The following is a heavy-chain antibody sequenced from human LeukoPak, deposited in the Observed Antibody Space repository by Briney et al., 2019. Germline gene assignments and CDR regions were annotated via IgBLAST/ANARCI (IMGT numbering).Heavy chain of an antibody. CDR1: GYSNSSGYY. V-gene: IGHV4-38-2*02. J-gene: IGHJ3*02. Sequence: SETLSLTCTVSGYSNSSGYYWGWIRQPPGKGLEWIGSIYHSGSTYYNPSLKSRVTISVDTSKNQFSLKLSSVTAADTAVYYCARKHAFDIWGQGTMVTVSS. CDR3: ARKHAFDI. CDR2: IYHSGST.